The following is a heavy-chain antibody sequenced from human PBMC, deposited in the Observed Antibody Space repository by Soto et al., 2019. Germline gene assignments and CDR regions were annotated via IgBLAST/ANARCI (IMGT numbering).Heavy chain of an antibody. D-gene: IGHD4-4*01. CDR3: ARRLIGSNYSPYYYGMDV. V-gene: IGHV4-39*01. CDR1: GGSISSSSYY. J-gene: IGHJ6*02. CDR2: IYYSGST. Sequence: SETLSLTCTVSGGSISSSSYYWGWIRQPPGKGLEWIGSIYYSGSTYYNPSLKSRVTISVDTSKNQFSLKLSSVTAADTAVYYCARRLIGSNYSPYYYGMDVWGQGTTVTVS.